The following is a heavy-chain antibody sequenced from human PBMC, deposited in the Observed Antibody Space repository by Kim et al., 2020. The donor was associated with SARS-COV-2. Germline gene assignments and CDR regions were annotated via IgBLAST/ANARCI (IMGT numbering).Heavy chain of an antibody. V-gene: IGHV3-23*01. J-gene: IGHJ1*01. CDR1: GFTFSNYA. CDR3: AVLKGFRGVREHFQH. D-gene: IGHD3-10*01. CDR2: ISGAGGST. Sequence: GGSLRLSCAVSGFTFSNYAMSWVRQAPGKGLEWVSIISGAGGSTYYADSVKGRFTISRDNSRNTLYLQMNSLRAEDTAVYYCAVLKGFRGVREHFQHWGQGTLVTVSS.